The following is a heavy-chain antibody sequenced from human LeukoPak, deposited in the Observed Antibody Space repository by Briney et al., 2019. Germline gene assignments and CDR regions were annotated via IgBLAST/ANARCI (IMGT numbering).Heavy chain of an antibody. CDR1: GFTFSSYA. CDR3: AKDRWFGELSTY. D-gene: IGHD3-10*01. J-gene: IGHJ4*02. Sequence: GGSLRLSCAASGFTFSSYAMSWVRRAPGKGLEWVSAISGSGGSTYYADSVKGRFTISRDNSKDTPYLQMNSLRAEDTAVYYCAKDRWFGELSTYWGQGTLVTVSP. CDR2: ISGSGGST. V-gene: IGHV3-23*01.